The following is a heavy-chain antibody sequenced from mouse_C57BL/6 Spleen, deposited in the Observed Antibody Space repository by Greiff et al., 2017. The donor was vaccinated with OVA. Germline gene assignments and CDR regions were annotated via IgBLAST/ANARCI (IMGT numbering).Heavy chain of an antibody. CDR2: IDPSDSYT. CDR3: ARDYGNRGYFDV. D-gene: IGHD2-1*01. V-gene: IGHV1-59*01. CDR1: GYTFTSYW. Sequence: QVQLQQPGAELVRPGTSVKLSCKASGYTFTSYWMHWVKQRPGQGLEWIGVIDPSDSYTNYNQKFKGKATLTVDTSSSTAYMQLSSLTSEDSAVYYGARDYGNRGYFDVWGTGTTVTVSS. J-gene: IGHJ1*03.